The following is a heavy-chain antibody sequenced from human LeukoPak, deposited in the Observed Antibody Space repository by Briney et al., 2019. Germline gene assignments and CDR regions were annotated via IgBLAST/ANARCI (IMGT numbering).Heavy chain of an antibody. D-gene: IGHD6-19*01. J-gene: IGHJ4*02. Sequence: PGGSLRLSCAASGFTFSSYWIHWVRQAPGKGLVWVSHINGDGSSATYADSVKGRFTISRDNAKNTVYLQMNSLRAEDTAVYFCARGGVGCFDYWGQGALVTVSS. CDR3: ARGGVGCFDY. V-gene: IGHV3-74*01. CDR1: GFTFSSYW. CDR2: INGDGSSA.